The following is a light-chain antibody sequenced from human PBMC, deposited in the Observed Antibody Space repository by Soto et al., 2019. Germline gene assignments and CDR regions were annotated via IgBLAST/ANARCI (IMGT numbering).Light chain of an antibody. J-gene: IGKJ4*01. CDR1: QSVSIN. Sequence: EIVLTQSPATLSLSPGEGATLSCRASQSVSINLAWYQQKPGQAPRLLIYGASTRATGIPARFSGSGSGTEFTLTISSLQSEDFAVYYCQQYNKWPLTFGGGTKVDIK. CDR3: QQYNKWPLT. CDR2: GAS. V-gene: IGKV3-15*01.